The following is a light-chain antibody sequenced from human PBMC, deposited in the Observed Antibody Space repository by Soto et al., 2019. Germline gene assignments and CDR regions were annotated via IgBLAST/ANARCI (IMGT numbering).Light chain of an antibody. CDR2: EDN. V-gene: IGLV6-57*04. Sequence: NFMLTQPHSVSESPGKTVTISCTRSSGSIASNYVQWYQHRPGSAPTTVIYEDNQRPSGVPDRFSGSIDSSSNSASLTISGLKTEDEADYYCQSYDSSTHVVFGGGTKLTVL. J-gene: IGLJ2*01. CDR3: QSYDSSTHVV. CDR1: SGSIASNY.